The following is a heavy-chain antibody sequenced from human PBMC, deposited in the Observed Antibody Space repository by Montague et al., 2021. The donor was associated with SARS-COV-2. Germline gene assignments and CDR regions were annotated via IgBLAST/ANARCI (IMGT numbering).Heavy chain of an antibody. V-gene: IGHV4-4*02. Sequence: SETLSLTCAVSGGSISSSNCWSWVRQPPGKGLEWIGEIYHSGSTNYNPSLKSRVTISVDKSKNQFSLKLSSVTAADTAVYYCARGNSSGWYGYYYYGMDVWGQGTTVTVSS. J-gene: IGHJ6*02. CDR1: GGSISSSNC. CDR3: ARGNSSGWYGYYYYGMDV. D-gene: IGHD6-19*01. CDR2: IYHSGST.